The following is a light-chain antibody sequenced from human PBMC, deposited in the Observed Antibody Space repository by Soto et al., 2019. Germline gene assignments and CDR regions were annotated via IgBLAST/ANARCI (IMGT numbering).Light chain of an antibody. V-gene: IGLV1-51*01. CDR3: GSWDSSLSAYV. CDR1: SSNIGGNS. CDR2: DDN. J-gene: IGLJ1*01. Sequence: QSVLTQPPSVSAAPGQKVTISCSGSSSNIGGNSVSWYQQLPGTAPKLLIYDDNKRPSGIPDRFSGSKSGTSATLGITGFQTGDEPDYYCGSWDSSLSAYVFGTGTKVTVL.